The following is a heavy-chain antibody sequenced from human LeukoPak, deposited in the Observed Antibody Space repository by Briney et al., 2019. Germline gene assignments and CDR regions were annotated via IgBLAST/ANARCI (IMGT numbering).Heavy chain of an antibody. D-gene: IGHD3-10*01. Sequence: GGSLRLPCVASGFSLSNFQMYWVRRAPGKGLEWVSIISLDGSTEFYADSVKGRFTISRDTASNTMHLEMNNLRIEDTAVYYCMRDYMGWFDPWGQGSLVTVSS. CDR1: GFSLSNFQ. J-gene: IGHJ5*02. CDR2: ISLDGSTE. V-gene: IGHV3-30-3*01. CDR3: MRDYMGWFDP.